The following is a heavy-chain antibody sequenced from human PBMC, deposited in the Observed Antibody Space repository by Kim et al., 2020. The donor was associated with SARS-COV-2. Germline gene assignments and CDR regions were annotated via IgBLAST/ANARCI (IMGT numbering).Heavy chain of an antibody. CDR3: AREAKYYYGSGSLNP. D-gene: IGHD3-10*01. CDR2: INHSGST. Sequence: SETLSITCAVYGGSFSGYYWSWIRQPPGKGLEWIGEINHSGSTNYNPSLKSRVTISVDTSKNQFSLKLSSVTAADTAVYYCAREAKYYYGSGSLNPWGQGTLATVSS. V-gene: IGHV4-34*01. J-gene: IGHJ5*02. CDR1: GGSFSGYY.